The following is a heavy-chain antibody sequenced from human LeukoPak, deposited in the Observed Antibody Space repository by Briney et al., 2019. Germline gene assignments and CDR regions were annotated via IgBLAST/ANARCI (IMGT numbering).Heavy chain of an antibody. D-gene: IGHD4-23*01. J-gene: IGHJ2*01. V-gene: IGHV1-2*02. CDR3: ARHPGKVTNDWYFDL. Sequence: ASVQVSCQASGYTFTGYYMHWVRQAPGQGLEWMGWINPISGGTNYAQKFQGRVTMTRDTSITTAYMELSRLSSDDTAVYYCARHPGKVTNDWYFDLWGRGTLVTVSS. CDR1: GYTFTGYY. CDR2: INPISGGT.